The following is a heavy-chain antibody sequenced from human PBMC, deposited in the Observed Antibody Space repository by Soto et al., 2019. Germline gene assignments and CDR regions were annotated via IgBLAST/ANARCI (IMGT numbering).Heavy chain of an antibody. D-gene: IGHD6-13*01. CDR2: IYSDGRT. J-gene: IGHJ4*02. CDR3: ESCSGRYGQCYFEC. Sequence: DVQLVETGGGLIQPGGSLRLSCAASGFIVSSCYMSWVRQAPGKGLEWVSVIYSDGRTYYADTVKGRFTISRDNAKNTLYLHMNSLSAEDTAVYYCESCSGRYGQCYFECWGQGTLVPVTS. CDR1: GFIVSSCY. V-gene: IGHV3-53*02.